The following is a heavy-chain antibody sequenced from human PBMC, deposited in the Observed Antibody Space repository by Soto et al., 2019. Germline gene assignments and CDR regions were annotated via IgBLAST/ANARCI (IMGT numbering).Heavy chain of an antibody. D-gene: IGHD4-17*01. J-gene: IGHJ6*02. Sequence: SVKVSCKASGGTFSSYGISWVRQAPGQGLEWMGGIIPIFGTPNYAQKFQGRVTITADESTSTAYMEMSSLRSEDTAVYYCARDGPVTTTRRSLWGPPTSRYYGMDVWGQGTTVTVSS. CDR3: ARDGPVTTTRRSLWGPPTSRYYGMDV. CDR1: GGTFSSYG. V-gene: IGHV1-69*13. CDR2: IIPIFGTP.